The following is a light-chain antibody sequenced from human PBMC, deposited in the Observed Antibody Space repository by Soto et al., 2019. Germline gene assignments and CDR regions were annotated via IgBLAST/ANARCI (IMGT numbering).Light chain of an antibody. V-gene: IGKV3-20*01. CDR1: QSVSIH. J-gene: IGKJ4*01. CDR3: QQYGSSPLT. CDR2: GAS. Sequence: IVMTQSPPTLSVSPGERATLSCRASQSVSIHLAWYQQKPGQAPRLLIYGASNRATGIPERFSGSGSGTDSTLTISRLEPEDFAMYYCQQYGSSPLTFGGGTKVDI.